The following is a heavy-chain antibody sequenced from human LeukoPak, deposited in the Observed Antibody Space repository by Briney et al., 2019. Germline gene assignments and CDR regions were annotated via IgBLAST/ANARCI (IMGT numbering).Heavy chain of an antibody. CDR1: GGSFSGYY. J-gene: IGHJ4*02. D-gene: IGHD5-18*01. V-gene: IGHV4-34*01. CDR2: INHSGST. Sequence: SETLSLSCAVYGGSFSGYYWIWIRQPPGKGLEWIGEINHSGSTNYNPSLKSRVTISVDTSKNQFSLKLSSVTAADTAVYYCARGYSYGAHFDFWGQGTLVTVSS. CDR3: ARGYSYGAHFDF.